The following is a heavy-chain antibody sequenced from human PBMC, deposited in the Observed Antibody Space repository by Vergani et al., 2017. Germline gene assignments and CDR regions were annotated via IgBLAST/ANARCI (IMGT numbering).Heavy chain of an antibody. D-gene: IGHD3-10*01. CDR1: GGSISSSSYY. J-gene: IGHJ4*02. CDR2: IYYSGST. Sequence: QLQLQESGPGLVKPSETLSLTCTVSGGSISSSSYYWGWIRQPPGKGLEWIGSIYYSGSTYYNPSLKSRVTISVDTSKNQFSLKLSSVPAADTAVYYCARVMKSGGFGELSLDFEYWGQGTLVTVSS. V-gene: IGHV4-39*07. CDR3: ARVMKSGGFGELSLDFEY.